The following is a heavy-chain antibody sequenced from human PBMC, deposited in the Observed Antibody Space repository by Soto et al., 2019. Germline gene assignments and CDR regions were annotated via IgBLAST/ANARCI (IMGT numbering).Heavy chain of an antibody. D-gene: IGHD1-1*01. Sequence: QVHLVQSGAEVKKPGASVKVSCQGSGYAFTTYGITWVRQAPGQGLGWMGWISAHNGNTNYAQKLQGRVTVTRDTSTSTAYMELRSLRDDDTAVYYCARGRYGDYWGQGALVTVSS. CDR3: ARGRYGDY. V-gene: IGHV1-18*01. CDR2: ISAHNGNT. J-gene: IGHJ4*02. CDR1: GYAFTTYG.